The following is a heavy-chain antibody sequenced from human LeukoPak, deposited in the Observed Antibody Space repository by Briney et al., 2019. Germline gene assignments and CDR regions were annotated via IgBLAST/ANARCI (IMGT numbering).Heavy chain of an antibody. Sequence: GGSLRLSCAASGFTVSSNYMSWVRQAPGKGLDWVSVIYSGGSTYYADSVKGRFTISRDNSKNTLYLQMNSLRAEDTAVYYCAREQSAAEYYMDVWGKGTTVTVSS. V-gene: IGHV3-66*02. D-gene: IGHD6-13*01. CDR2: IYSGGST. CDR3: AREQSAAEYYMDV. CDR1: GFTVSSNY. J-gene: IGHJ6*03.